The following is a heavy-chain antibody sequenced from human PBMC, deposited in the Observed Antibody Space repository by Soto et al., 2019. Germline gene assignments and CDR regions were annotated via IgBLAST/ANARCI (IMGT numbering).Heavy chain of an antibody. D-gene: IGHD2-15*01. J-gene: IGHJ2*01. CDR2: IYYSGST. CDR3: ARGRYCSGGSCYSVRYFDL. CDR1: GGSISSGGYY. Sequence: QVQLQESGPGLVKPSQTLSLTCTVSGGSISSGGYYWSWIRQHPGKGLEWIGYIYYSGSTYYNPSLKSRVTISVDTSKNQFSLKLSSVTAADTAVYHCARGRYCSGGSCYSVRYFDLWGRGTLVTVSS. V-gene: IGHV4-31*03.